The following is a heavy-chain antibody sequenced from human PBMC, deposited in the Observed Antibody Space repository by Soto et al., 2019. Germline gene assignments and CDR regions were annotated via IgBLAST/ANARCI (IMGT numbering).Heavy chain of an antibody. CDR2: INDSGST. CDR1: GGSFSDYS. D-gene: IGHD3-22*01. CDR3: ARGSHKLHSYDSSGFYHYVDY. J-gene: IGHJ4*02. Sequence: SETLSITCAVYGGSFSDYSWTWIRQPPGKGLEWIGEINDSGSTNYTPSLERRVTISRDTSKNRFSLKLSSVTAADTAVYYCARGSHKLHSYDSSGFYHYVDYWGQGSLVTVSS. V-gene: IGHV4-34*01.